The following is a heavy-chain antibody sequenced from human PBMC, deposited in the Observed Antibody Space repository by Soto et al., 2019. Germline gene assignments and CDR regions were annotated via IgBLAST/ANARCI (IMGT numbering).Heavy chain of an antibody. Sequence: LRLSCAASRFNFSTYEMHWVRQAPGKGLEWVSCISSSGSTVYYADSVKGRFTISRDNSRNSLYLQMNSLRDEDTALYYCVRYCSSTLCNGVATRTFDYWGQGTLVTVSS. CDR1: RFNFSTYE. V-gene: IGHV3-48*03. CDR2: ISSSGSTV. J-gene: IGHJ4*02. CDR3: VRYCSSTLCNGVATRTFDY. D-gene: IGHD5-12*01.